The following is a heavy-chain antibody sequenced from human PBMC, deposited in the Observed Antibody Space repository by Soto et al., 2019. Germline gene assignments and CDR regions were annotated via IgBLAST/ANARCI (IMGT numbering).Heavy chain of an antibody. CDR1: GFTFSVYW. J-gene: IGHJ6*02. CDR2: IDSDGSTT. CDR3: ARPGYSNYGPGVDV. V-gene: IGHV3-74*01. Sequence: EVQLVESGGGLVQPGGSLRLSCAASGFTFSVYWMHWVRQAPGKGLVWVSRIDSDGSTTSYADSVKGRFTISRDNAKRTLYLQMNSLRAEDTAVYYCARPGYSNYGPGVDVWGQGTPVTVSS. D-gene: IGHD4-4*01.